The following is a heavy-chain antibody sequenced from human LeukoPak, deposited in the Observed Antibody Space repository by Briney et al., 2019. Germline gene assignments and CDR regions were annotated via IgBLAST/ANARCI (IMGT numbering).Heavy chain of an antibody. J-gene: IGHJ6*02. Sequence: GGSLRLPCAASGFTFSSYRMNWVRQAPGKGLEWVSSISSSSSYIYYADSVKGRFTISRDNTKNSLYLQMHSLRAEDTAVYYCARDGTGIVYYYAMDVWGQGTTVTVSS. D-gene: IGHD3/OR15-3a*01. V-gene: IGHV3-21*01. CDR1: GFTFSSYR. CDR2: ISSSSSYI. CDR3: ARDGTGIVYYYAMDV.